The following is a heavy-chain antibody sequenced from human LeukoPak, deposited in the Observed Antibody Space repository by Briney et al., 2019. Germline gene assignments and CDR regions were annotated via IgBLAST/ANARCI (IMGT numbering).Heavy chain of an antibody. J-gene: IGHJ6*03. V-gene: IGHV3-23*01. CDR1: GFTFSSYA. D-gene: IGHD3-3*01. CDR3: AKRAYWSGYYYMDV. Sequence: GGSLRLSCAASGFTFSSYAMSWARQAPGKGLEWVSAISGSGGSTYYADSVKGRFTISRDNSKNTLYLQMNSLRAEDTAVYYCAKRAYWSGYYYMDVWGKGTTVTVSS. CDR2: ISGSGGST.